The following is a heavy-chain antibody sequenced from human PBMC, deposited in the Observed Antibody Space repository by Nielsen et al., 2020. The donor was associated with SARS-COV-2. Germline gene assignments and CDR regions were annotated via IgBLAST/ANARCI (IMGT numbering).Heavy chain of an antibody. CDR1: GFTFDDYA. J-gene: IGHJ6*02. Sequence: GGSLRLSCAASGFTFDDYAMHWVRQAPGKGLEWVSGISWNSGSIGYADSVKGRFTISRDNAKNSLYLQMNSLRAEDTALYYCATRGQVMDVWGQGTTVTVSS. CDR2: ISWNSGSI. V-gene: IGHV3-9*01. CDR3: ATRGQVMDV.